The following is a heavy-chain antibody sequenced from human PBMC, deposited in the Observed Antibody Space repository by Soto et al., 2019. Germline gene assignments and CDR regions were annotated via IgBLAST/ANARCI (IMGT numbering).Heavy chain of an antibody. D-gene: IGHD1-26*01. J-gene: IGHJ4*02. CDR1: GFIVSTKY. CDR3: ARSLTVGATAFDY. Sequence: EVQLVESGGGLVQPGGSLRLSCAASGFIVSTKYMSWVRQAPGKGLEWVSVIYDNGRTYYADSVKGSFTISRDNSKNTLSLQMNGLRAEDTALYYCARSLTVGATAFDYLGQGTLVTVSS. V-gene: IGHV3-66*01. CDR2: IYDNGRT.